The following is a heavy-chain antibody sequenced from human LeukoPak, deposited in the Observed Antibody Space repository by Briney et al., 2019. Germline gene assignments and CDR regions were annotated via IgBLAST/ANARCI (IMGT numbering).Heavy chain of an antibody. D-gene: IGHD4-11*01. CDR3: ARAPFASYNFDY. CDR1: GDSISSFY. Sequence: SETLSLTCTVSGDSISSFYWNWIRQPAGKGLEWIGRVFRNGDTTYKPSLKSRVSMSVDTSQSQFSLNLSAVTAADTAIYYCARAPFASYNFDYWGQGHLVTVSS. CDR2: VFRNGDT. J-gene: IGHJ4*02. V-gene: IGHV4-4*07.